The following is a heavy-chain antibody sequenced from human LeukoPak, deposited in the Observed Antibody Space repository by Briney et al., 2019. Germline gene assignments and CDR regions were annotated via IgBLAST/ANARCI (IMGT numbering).Heavy chain of an antibody. D-gene: IGHD6-19*01. V-gene: IGHV3-49*03. Sequence: PGGSLRLSCTASGFTFGDYAMSWFRQAPGEGLEWVGFIRSKAYGGTTEYAASVKGRFTISRDDSKSIAYLQMNSLKTEDTAVYYCTRLGGPTSGWYSWYFNLWGRGTLVTVSS. CDR2: IRSKAYGGTT. CDR3: TRLGGPTSGWYSWYFNL. CDR1: GFTFGDYA. J-gene: IGHJ2*01.